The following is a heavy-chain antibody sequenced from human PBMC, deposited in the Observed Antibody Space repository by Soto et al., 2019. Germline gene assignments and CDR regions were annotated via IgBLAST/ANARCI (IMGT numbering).Heavy chain of an antibody. J-gene: IGHJ5*02. CDR1: GFTFSSYG. D-gene: IGHD3-10*01. V-gene: IGHV3-30*03. CDR2: ISYDGSNK. CDR3: ARGRSNHYGSSPPPRFDP. Sequence: GGSLRLSCAVSGFTFSSYGMHWVRQAPGKGLEWVAVISYDGSNKYYADSVKGRFTISRDNSKNTLYLQMNSLRAGDTAVYYCARGRSNHYGSSPPPRFDPWGRGTLVTVSS.